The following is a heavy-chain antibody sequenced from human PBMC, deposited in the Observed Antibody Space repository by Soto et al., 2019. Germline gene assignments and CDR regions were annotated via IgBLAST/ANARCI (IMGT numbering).Heavy chain of an antibody. CDR3: AKDRGENYDILTGRDAFDI. Sequence: GGSLRLSCAASGFTFDDYAMHWVRQAPGKGLEWVSGISWNSGSIGYADSVKGRFTISRDNAKNSLYLQMNSLRAEDTALYYCAKDRGENYDILTGRDAFDIWGQGTMVTVSS. CDR2: ISWNSGSI. V-gene: IGHV3-9*01. J-gene: IGHJ3*02. D-gene: IGHD3-9*01. CDR1: GFTFDDYA.